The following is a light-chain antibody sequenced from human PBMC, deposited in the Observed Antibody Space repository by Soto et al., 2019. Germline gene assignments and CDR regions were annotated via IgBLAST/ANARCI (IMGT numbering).Light chain of an antibody. Sequence: QSVLTQPPSASGTPGQRVTISCSGSSSNIGSNTVNWYQQLPGTAPKLLIYSNNKRPSAVPDRFSGSKSGTSASLAISGLQSEDEADYYCAAWDDSLNGSVFGTGTKLTVL. J-gene: IGLJ1*01. CDR1: SSNIGSNT. CDR3: AAWDDSLNGSV. CDR2: SNN. V-gene: IGLV1-44*01.